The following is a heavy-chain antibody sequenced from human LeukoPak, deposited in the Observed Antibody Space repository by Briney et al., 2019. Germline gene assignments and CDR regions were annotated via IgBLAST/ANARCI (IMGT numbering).Heavy chain of an antibody. J-gene: IGHJ3*02. CDR2: TSGNSGSI. Sequence: PGGSLRPSCAADGFTLDDYAMPWVRQAQGKGMEWDSGTSGNSGSIGYADSVKGRFTISRDNAKNSLYLQMNSLRAEDTALYYCAKDYSSGPPLDAFDIWGQGTMVTVSS. V-gene: IGHV3-9*01. D-gene: IGHD6-19*01. CDR1: GFTLDDYA. CDR3: AKDYSSGPPLDAFDI.